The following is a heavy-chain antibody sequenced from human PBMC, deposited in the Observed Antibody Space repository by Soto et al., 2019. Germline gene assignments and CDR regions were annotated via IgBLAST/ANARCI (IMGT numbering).Heavy chain of an antibody. Sequence: GESLKISCKGSGYSFTSYWISWVRQMPGKGLEWMGRIDPSDSYTNYSPSFQGHVTISADTSISTAYLQWSSLKASDTAMYYCASSLVVPAAIPWGMDVWGQGTTVTVSS. J-gene: IGHJ6*02. CDR2: IDPSDSYT. D-gene: IGHD2-2*02. V-gene: IGHV5-10-1*01. CDR3: ASSLVVPAAIPWGMDV. CDR1: GYSFTSYW.